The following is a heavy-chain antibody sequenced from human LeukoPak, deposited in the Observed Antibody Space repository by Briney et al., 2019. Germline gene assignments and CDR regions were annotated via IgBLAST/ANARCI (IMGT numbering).Heavy chain of an antibody. CDR3: AKQSYARSLGE. V-gene: IGHV3-23*01. D-gene: IGHD3-10*02. CDR1: GFPFSDFS. CDR2: TNSGGTTT. Sequence: GSLRLSCATSGFPFSDFSMTWVRKAPGKGLEWISTTNSGGTTTYYAESVKGRFTISRDNFKNALYLQMSSLRVEDTAIYYCAKQSYARSLGEGGPGTLVTVSS. J-gene: IGHJ4*02.